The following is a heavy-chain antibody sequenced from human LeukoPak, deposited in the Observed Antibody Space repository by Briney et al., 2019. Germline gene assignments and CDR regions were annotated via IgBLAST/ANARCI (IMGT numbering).Heavy chain of an antibody. Sequence: QSGGSLRLSCAASGFTFSSYAMSWVRQAPGKGLEWVGFIRSKAYGGTTEYAASVKGRFTISRDDSKSIAYLQMNSLKTENTAVYYCTRHIAAAGTGWFDPWGQGTLVTVSS. CDR3: TRHIAAAGTGWFDP. CDR1: GFTFSSYA. J-gene: IGHJ5*02. V-gene: IGHV3-49*04. CDR2: IRSKAYGGTT. D-gene: IGHD6-13*01.